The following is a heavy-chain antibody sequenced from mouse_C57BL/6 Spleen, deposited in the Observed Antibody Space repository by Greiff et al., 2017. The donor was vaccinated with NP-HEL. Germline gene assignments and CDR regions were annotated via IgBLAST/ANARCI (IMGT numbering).Heavy chain of an antibody. J-gene: IGHJ2*01. Sequence: DVQLVESGGGLVKPGGSLKLSCAASGFTFSSYAMSWVRQTPEKRLEWVATISDGGSYTYYPDNLKGRFTISRDNAKNNLYLQMSHLKSEDTAMYYCARDQGLRRLYYFDYWGQGTTLTVSS. CDR3: ARDQGLRRLYYFDY. CDR1: GFTFSSYA. V-gene: IGHV5-4*01. CDR2: ISDGGSYT. D-gene: IGHD1-2*01.